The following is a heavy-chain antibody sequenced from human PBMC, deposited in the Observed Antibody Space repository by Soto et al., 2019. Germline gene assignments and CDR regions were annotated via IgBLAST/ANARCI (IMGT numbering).Heavy chain of an antibody. CDR2: ISYDGTNE. Sequence: QVQLVESGGGVVQPGRSLRLSCAASGFTFDNFAMHWVRQAPGKGLEWVAIISYDGTNEYYAGPVKGRFTISRDNSKNTLYLQMNSLRAEDTAIYYCVKDQVTKDVYYYYGMDVWGQGTTVTVSS. D-gene: IGHD2-21*02. J-gene: IGHJ6*02. V-gene: IGHV3-30*18. CDR3: VKDQVTKDVYYYYGMDV. CDR1: GFTFDNFA.